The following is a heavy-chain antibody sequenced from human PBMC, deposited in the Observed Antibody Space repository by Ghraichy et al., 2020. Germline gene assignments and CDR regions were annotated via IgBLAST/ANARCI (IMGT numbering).Heavy chain of an antibody. D-gene: IGHD6-19*01. J-gene: IGHJ2*01. CDR2: IYYSGST. V-gene: IGHV4-59*01. Sequence: ESLNISCTVSGGSISSYYWSWIRQPPGKGLEWIGYIYYSGSTNYNPSLKCRVTISVDTSKNQFSLKLSSVTAADTAVYYCARTLPGIAVAGYWYFDLWGRGTLVTVSS. CDR3: ARTLPGIAVAGYWYFDL. CDR1: GGSISSYY.